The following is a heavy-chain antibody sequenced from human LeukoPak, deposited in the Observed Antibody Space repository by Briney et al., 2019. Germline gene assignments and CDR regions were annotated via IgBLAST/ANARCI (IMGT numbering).Heavy chain of an antibody. D-gene: IGHD2-15*01. Sequence: PSETLSLTCTVSGGSISSSSYYWGWIRQPPGKGLEWIGSIYYSGSTYYNPSLKSRVTISVDTSKNQFSLKLSSVTAADTAVYYCARGGGFASGYLLWGQGTLVAVSS. CDR1: GGSISSSSYY. CDR2: IYYSGST. V-gene: IGHV4-39*07. CDR3: ARGGGFASGYLL. J-gene: IGHJ4*02.